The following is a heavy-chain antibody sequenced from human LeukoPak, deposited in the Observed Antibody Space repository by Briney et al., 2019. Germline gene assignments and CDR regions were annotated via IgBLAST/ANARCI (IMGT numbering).Heavy chain of an antibody. CDR1: GFTFSTYA. CDR3: AKDLSGRIQLWWVFDY. V-gene: IGHV3-30*04. CDR2: ISYDGSSK. Sequence: PGGSLRLSCAASGFTFSTYAMHWVRQAPGKGLEWVAVISYDGSSKYYADSVKGRFTISRDNSKNTLYLQMNSLRAEDTAVYYCAKDLSGRIQLWWVFDYWGQGTLVTVSS. J-gene: IGHJ4*02. D-gene: IGHD5-18*01.